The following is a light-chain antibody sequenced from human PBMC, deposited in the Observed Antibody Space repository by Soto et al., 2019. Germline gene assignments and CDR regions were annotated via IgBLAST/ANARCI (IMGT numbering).Light chain of an antibody. Sequence: IPMTQSPSTLSASVGDRVTITCRASQSISSWLAWYQQKPGKAPKLLIYKACSLESGVPSRFSGSGSGTEFTLTISSLQPDDFATYYCQQYNSYSLTFGGGTKVDIK. CDR1: QSISSW. J-gene: IGKJ4*01. V-gene: IGKV1-5*03. CDR2: KAC. CDR3: QQYNSYSLT.